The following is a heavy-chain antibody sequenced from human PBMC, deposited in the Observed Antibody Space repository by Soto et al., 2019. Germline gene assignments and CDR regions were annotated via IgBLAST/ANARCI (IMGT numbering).Heavy chain of an antibody. CDR1: GGSIGISSYY. V-gene: IGHV4-39*01. Sequence: SATLSLTCPFSGGSIGISSYYWVWIRQPPGNWLEWIGSIYYSGSTYYNPSLKSRVTISVDTSKNQFSLKLSSVTAADTAVYYCARRASSSGWYNYYGMDVWGQGTTVTVSS. D-gene: IGHD6-19*01. CDR3: ARRASSSGWYNYYGMDV. CDR2: IYYSGST. J-gene: IGHJ6*02.